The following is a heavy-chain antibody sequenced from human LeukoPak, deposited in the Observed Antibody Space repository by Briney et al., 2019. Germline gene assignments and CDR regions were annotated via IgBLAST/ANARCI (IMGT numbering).Heavy chain of an antibody. CDR3: ARDPRGDSGSYYLWFDP. Sequence: ASVKVSCKASGYTFTSYYMHWVRQAPGQGLEWMGIINPSGGSTSYAQKFQGRVTMTRDTSTSTVYMELSSLRSEDTAVYYCARDPRGDSGSYYLWFDPWGQGTQVTVSS. CDR1: GYTFTSYY. J-gene: IGHJ5*02. V-gene: IGHV1-46*01. CDR2: INPSGGST. D-gene: IGHD1-26*01.